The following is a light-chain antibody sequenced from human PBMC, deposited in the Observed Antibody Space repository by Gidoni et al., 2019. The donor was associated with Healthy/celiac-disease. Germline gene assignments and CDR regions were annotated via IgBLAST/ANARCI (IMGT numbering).Light chain of an antibody. CDR3: QQYTNWPL. J-gene: IGKJ1*01. CDR1: QSVSSN. Sequence: EIVMTQSPATLSVSPGERATLSCRASQSVSSNLAWYQQKPCQAPRLLIYAASTRATGIPARFSGSGSGTEFTLTIRSLQSEDFSVYYCQQYTNWPLFGQGTKVEIK. V-gene: IGKV3-15*01. CDR2: AAS.